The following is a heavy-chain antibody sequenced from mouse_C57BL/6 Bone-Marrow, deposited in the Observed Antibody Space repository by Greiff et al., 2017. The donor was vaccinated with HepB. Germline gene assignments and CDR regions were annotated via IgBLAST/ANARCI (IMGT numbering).Heavy chain of an antibody. CDR1: GFTFSDYY. CDR2: ISNGGGST. V-gene: IGHV5-12*01. CDR3: ARQDRGRFAY. Sequence: EVMLVESGGGLVQPGGSLKLSCAASGFTFSDYYMYWVRQTPEKRLEWVAYISNGGGSTYYPDTVKGRFTISRDNAKNTLYLQMSRLKSEDTAMYYCARQDRGRFAYWGQGTLVTVAA. J-gene: IGHJ3*01. D-gene: IGHD3-1*01.